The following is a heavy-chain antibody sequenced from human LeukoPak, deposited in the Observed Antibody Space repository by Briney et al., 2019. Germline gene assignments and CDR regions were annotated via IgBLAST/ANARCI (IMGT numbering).Heavy chain of an antibody. D-gene: IGHD5-24*01. V-gene: IGHV3-23*01. CDR1: EFTFHSYA. CDR2: ITSSGGDT. CDR3: AKGQATILDYFDS. Sequence: GGSLRLSCEASEFTFHSYAMSWVRQATGKGLEWVSTITSSGGDTYYADSVKGRFTISRDNSKNTLYLQLNSLRAEDTAVYYCAKGQATILDYFDSWGQGTLVTVSS. J-gene: IGHJ4*02.